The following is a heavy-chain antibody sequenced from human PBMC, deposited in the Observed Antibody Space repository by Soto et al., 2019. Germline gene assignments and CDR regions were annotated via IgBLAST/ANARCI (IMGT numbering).Heavy chain of an antibody. Sequence: ASVKVSCKVSGYTLTELSMHWVRQAPGKGLEWMGGFDPEDGETIYAQKFQGRVTMAEDTSTDTAYMELSSLRSEDTAVYYCATPHHSSGYYFDYWGQGTLVTVSS. CDR3: ATPHHSSGYYFDY. V-gene: IGHV1-24*01. D-gene: IGHD3-22*01. J-gene: IGHJ4*02. CDR2: FDPEDGET. CDR1: GYTLTELS.